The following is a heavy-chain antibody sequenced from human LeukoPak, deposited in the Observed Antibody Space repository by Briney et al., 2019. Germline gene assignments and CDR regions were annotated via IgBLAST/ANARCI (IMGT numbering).Heavy chain of an antibody. CDR1: GGTFSSYA. Sequence: VASVKVSCKASGGTFSSYAISWVRQAPGQGLEWMGGIIPIFGTANYAQKFQGRVTMTRNASISTAYMELGSLRSEDTAVYYCARGPTWNYVVPLDYWGQGALVTVSS. CDR3: ARGPTWNYVVPLDY. J-gene: IGHJ4*02. CDR2: IIPIFGTA. D-gene: IGHD1-7*01. V-gene: IGHV1-69*05.